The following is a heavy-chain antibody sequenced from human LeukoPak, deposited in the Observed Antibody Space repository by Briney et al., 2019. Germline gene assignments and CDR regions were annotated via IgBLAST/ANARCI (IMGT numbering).Heavy chain of an antibody. CDR3: AKAPLGYCSGGGCYFDY. CDR1: GFTFSSYA. Sequence: GGSLRLSCAASGFTFSSYAMSWVRQAPGKGLEWVSSISGSGSTTYFADSVRGRFTISRDNSQNTLYLQMNSLRAEDTAVYYCAKAPLGYCSGGGCYFDYWGQGTLVTVSS. V-gene: IGHV3-23*01. J-gene: IGHJ4*02. CDR2: ISGSGSTT. D-gene: IGHD2-15*01.